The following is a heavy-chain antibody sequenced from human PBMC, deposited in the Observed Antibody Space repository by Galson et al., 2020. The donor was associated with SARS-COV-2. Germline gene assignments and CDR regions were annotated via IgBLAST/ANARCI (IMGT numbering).Heavy chain of an antibody. D-gene: IGHD3-10*01. CDR1: GITFSGYW. V-gene: IGHV3-74*01. CDR2: INSDGSNT. Sequence: GGSLRLSCAASGITFSGYWMHWVRQAPGKGLVWVSRINSDGSNTGYADSVKGRFTISRDNAKNTLYLQMNSLTAEDAAVYYCTRGSGTYYDTWGQGTLVTVSS. J-gene: IGHJ5*02. CDR3: TRGSGTYYDT.